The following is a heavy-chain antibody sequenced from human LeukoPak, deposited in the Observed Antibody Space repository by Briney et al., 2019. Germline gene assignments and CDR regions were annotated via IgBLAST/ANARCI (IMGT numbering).Heavy chain of an antibody. D-gene: IGHD3-16*02. CDR3: ARSHDHLWGNYPDY. J-gene: IGHJ4*02. CDR1: GGSIDSTNW. V-gene: IGHV4/OR15-8*01. Sequence: KASETLSLTCDVSGGSIDSTNWWNWVRQPPGKGLAWIGEIHHDGRINYNPSLKSRVTLSVDKSKNQLSLRLNSVTAADTAMYYCARSHDHLWGNYPDYWGQGTLVTVSS. CDR2: IHHDGRI.